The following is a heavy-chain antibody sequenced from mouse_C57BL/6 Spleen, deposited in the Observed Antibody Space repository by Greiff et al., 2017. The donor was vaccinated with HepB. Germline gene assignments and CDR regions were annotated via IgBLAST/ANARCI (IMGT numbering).Heavy chain of an antibody. CDR3: ASSPSYYYGSRYFDV. J-gene: IGHJ1*03. V-gene: IGHV1-26*01. D-gene: IGHD1-1*01. CDR1: GYTFTDYY. Sequence: VQLQQSGPELVKPGASVKISCKASGYTFTDYYMNWVKQSHGKSLEWIGDINPNNGGTSYNQKFKGKATLTVDKSSSTAYMELRSLTSEDSAVYYCASSPSYYYGSRYFDVWGTGTTVTVSS. CDR2: INPNNGGT.